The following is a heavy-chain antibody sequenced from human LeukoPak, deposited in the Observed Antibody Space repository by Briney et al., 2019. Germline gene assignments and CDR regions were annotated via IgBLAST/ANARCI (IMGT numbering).Heavy chain of an antibody. V-gene: IGHV5-51*01. J-gene: IGHJ4*02. D-gene: IGHD2-2*01. Sequence: GESLKISCKGSGYSFTSYWIGWVRQMPGKGLEWMGIIYPGDSDTRYSPSFQGQVTISADKSISTAYLQWSSLKASDTAMYYCARLAGYCSSTSCSYYFDYWGQGTLVTVSS. CDR3: ARLAGYCSSTSCSYYFDY. CDR1: GYSFTSYW. CDR2: IYPGDSDT.